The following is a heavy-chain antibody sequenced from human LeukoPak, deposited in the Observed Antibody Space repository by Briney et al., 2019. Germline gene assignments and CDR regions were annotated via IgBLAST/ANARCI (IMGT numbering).Heavy chain of an antibody. J-gene: IGHJ3*01. V-gene: IGHV3-23*01. Sequence: AGGSLRLFCAASGFTFSGSAMSWARQAPGEGLEWVSLISYSGANSYYTDSVGGRFTISRENCKDTLFLQMNCVRAADTAIYYGAKDIQLATWGLGTMVTVSS. D-gene: IGHD3-10*01. CDR3: AKDIQLAT. CDR2: ISYSGANS. CDR1: GFTFSGSA.